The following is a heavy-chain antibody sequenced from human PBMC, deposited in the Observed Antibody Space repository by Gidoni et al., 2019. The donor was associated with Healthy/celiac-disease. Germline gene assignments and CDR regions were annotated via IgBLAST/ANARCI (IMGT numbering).Heavy chain of an antibody. D-gene: IGHD6-19*01. CDR1: GFTFSSYS. CDR3: AREGGSGRPFDY. V-gene: IGHV3-21*01. J-gene: IGHJ4*02. Sequence: EVQLVESGGGVVKPGGSLRLSGAASGFTFSSYSMNWVRQAPGKGLEWVSSISSSSSYIYYAASVKGRFTISRDNAKNSLYLQMNSLRAEDTAVYYCAREGGSGRPFDYWGQGTLVTVSS. CDR2: ISSSSSYI.